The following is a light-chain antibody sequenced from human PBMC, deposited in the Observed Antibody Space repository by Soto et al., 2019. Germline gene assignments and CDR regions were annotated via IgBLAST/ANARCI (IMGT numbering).Light chain of an antibody. V-gene: IGKV3-15*01. Sequence: EIVMTQSPATLSVSPGERATLSCRASQSVSSNLAWYQQKPGQAPRLLIYGASTRATGIPARFSGSGSGTEVTLTISRLQSEDFAVYYCQQYNNWPPLTFGGGTKVELK. CDR2: GAS. CDR1: QSVSSN. CDR3: QQYNNWPPLT. J-gene: IGKJ4*01.